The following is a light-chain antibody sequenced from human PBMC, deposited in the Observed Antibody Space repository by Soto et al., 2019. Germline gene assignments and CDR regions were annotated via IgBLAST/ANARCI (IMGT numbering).Light chain of an antibody. V-gene: IGKV3-20*01. CDR2: GAS. J-gene: IGKJ5*01. CDR3: QQYDSSIT. CDR1: QSVSSSY. Sequence: LLTQSPGTLSLSPGQSAPLSCGASQSVSSSYSAWYQQKPGHAPSVLIYGASMKATGIPDRFSGSGSGTDFTLTISRLEPEDSALYYCQQYDSSITFGQGTRLEIK.